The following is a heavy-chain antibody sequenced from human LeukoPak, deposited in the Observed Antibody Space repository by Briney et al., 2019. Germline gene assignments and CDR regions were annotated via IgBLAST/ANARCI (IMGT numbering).Heavy chain of an antibody. J-gene: IGHJ4*02. CDR1: GGSISRGDYY. Sequence: SETVSLTCTVSGGSISRGDYYWSWIRQPPGKGLEWIGYIYYSGSTYYNPSLKSRVTISVDTSKNQFSLKLSSVTAADTAVYYCATGTTVYFDYWGQGTLVTVSS. CDR2: IYYSGST. V-gene: IGHV4-30-4*01. CDR3: ATGTTVYFDY. D-gene: IGHD1-7*01.